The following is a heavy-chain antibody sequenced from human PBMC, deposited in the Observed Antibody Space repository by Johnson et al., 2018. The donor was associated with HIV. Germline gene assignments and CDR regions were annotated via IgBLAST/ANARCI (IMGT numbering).Heavy chain of an antibody. J-gene: IGHJ3*02. V-gene: IGHV3-13*04. D-gene: IGHD3-22*01. CDR2: IGTAGDT. Sequence: VQLVESGGGLVQPGGSLRLSCAASGFTFSNYDMHWVRQATGKGLEWVSAIGTAGDTYYPGSVKGRFTISRDNSKNTLCLQMNSLRAEDTALYYCATHYYDSINAFDIWGQGTMVTVSS. CDR1: GFTFSNYD. CDR3: ATHYYDSINAFDI.